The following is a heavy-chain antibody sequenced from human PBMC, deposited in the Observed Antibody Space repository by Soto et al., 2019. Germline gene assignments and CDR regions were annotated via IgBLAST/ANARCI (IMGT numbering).Heavy chain of an antibody. CDR1: GGTFSSYA. D-gene: IGHD5-18*01. J-gene: IGHJ6*02. CDR3: AREPSRGYSYGYYYYYGMDV. Sequence: QVQLVQSGAEVKKPGSSVKVSCKASGGTFSSYAISWVRQAPGQGLEWRGGISPIFGTANYAQKFQGRVTITADESTSTAYMDLSSLRSEDTAVYYCAREPSRGYSYGYYYYYGMDVWGQGTTVTVSS. CDR2: ISPIFGTA. V-gene: IGHV1-69*01.